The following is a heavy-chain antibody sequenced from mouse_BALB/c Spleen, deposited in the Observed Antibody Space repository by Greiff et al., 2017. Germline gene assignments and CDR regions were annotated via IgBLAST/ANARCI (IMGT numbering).Heavy chain of an antibody. CDR3: ARDRGGYGAWFAY. CDR2: IRNKANGYTT. V-gene: IGHV7-3*02. D-gene: IGHD2-14*01. CDR1: GFTFTDYY. J-gene: IGHJ3*01. Sequence: EVKLVESGGGLVQPGGSLRLSCATSGFTFTDYYMSWVRQPPGKALEWLGFIRNKANGYTTEYSASVKGRFTISRDNSQSILYLQMNTLRAEDSATYYCARDRGGYGAWFAYWGQGTLVTVSA.